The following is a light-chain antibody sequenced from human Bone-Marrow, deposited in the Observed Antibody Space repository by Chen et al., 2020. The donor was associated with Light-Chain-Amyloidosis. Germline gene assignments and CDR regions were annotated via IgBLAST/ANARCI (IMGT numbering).Light chain of an antibody. CDR3: QHYYGTLRS. Sequence: DIQMTQSPSFLSASVGDRVTITCRASQGISNSLAWYQQKPGKVPKLLLYAASTLESGVPSRFSGSGSGTDYTLTISSLQPEDFATYYCQHYYGTLRSFGPGTKVDIK. V-gene: IGKV1-NL1*01. J-gene: IGKJ3*01. CDR1: QGISNS. CDR2: AAS.